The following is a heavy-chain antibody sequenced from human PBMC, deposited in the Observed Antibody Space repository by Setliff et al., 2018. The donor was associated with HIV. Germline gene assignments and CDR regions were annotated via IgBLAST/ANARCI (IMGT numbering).Heavy chain of an antibody. V-gene: IGHV3-23*01. CDR2: ISGGGGTT. CDR1: GFSFSSHA. J-gene: IGHJ4*02. CDR3: ARVPAAIDY. Sequence: PGGSLRLSCAASGFSFSSHAMNWVRQAPGKGLEWVSAISGGGGTTYYADSVKGRFTISRDNAKNSLYLQMNSLRAEDTAVYYCARVPAAIDYWGQGTLVTVSS. D-gene: IGHD2-15*01.